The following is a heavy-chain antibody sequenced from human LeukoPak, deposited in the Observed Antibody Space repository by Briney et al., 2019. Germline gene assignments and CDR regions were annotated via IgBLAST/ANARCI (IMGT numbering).Heavy chain of an antibody. CDR1: GGSISSYY. CDR2: IYTSGST. CDR3: ARWSSGWYGVAFDI. D-gene: IGHD6-19*01. V-gene: IGHV4-4*07. J-gene: IGHJ3*02. Sequence: SETLSLTCTVSGGSISSYYWSWIWQPAGKGLEWIGRIYTSGSTNYNPSLKSRVTISVDTSKNQFSLKLSSVTAADTAVYYCARWSSGWYGVAFDIWGQGTMVTVSS.